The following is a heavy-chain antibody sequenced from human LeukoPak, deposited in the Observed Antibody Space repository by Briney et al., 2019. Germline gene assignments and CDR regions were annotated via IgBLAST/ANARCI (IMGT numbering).Heavy chain of an antibody. CDR3: ACSGSYYDAFDI. D-gene: IGHD3-10*02. CDR1: GFTFSSYA. J-gene: IGHJ3*02. Sequence: GGSLRLSCAASGFTFSSYAMRWVRQAPGKGLEWVSAISGSGGSTYYADSVKGRFTISRDNSKNTLYLQMNSLRAEDTAVYYCACSGSYYDAFDIWGQGTMVTVSS. V-gene: IGHV3-23*01. CDR2: ISGSGGST.